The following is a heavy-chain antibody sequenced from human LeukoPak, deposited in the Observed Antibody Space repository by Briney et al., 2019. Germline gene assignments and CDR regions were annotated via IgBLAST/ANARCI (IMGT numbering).Heavy chain of an antibody. J-gene: IGHJ4*02. CDR2: IYPGDSDT. CDR1: GYSFTSYW. D-gene: IGHD5-24*01. V-gene: IGHV5-51*01. Sequence: GESLKISCKGSGYSFTSYWIGWVRQMPGKGLEWMGIIYPGDSDTRYSPSFQGQVTISADKSIITAYLQWSSLKASDTAMYYCARVHEMTTIGYYFDYWGQGTLVTVSS. CDR3: ARVHEMTTIGYYFDY.